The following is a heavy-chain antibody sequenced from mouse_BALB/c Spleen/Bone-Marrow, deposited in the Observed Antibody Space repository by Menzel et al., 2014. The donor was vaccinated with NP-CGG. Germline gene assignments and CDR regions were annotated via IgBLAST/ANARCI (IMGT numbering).Heavy chain of an antibody. CDR3: ARRYRYDWLGNYAMDY. V-gene: IGHV1S45*01. D-gene: IGHD2-14*01. J-gene: IGHJ4*01. CDR2: INPYNDYT. CDR1: GYTFTNHH. Sequence: VQLKESGAELVRPGASVKISCKAFGYTFTNHHINWVKQRPGQGLDWIGYINPYNDYTSYNQKFKGKATLTVDKSSSTAYMELSSLTSEDSAVYYCARRYRYDWLGNYAMDYWGQGTSVTVSS.